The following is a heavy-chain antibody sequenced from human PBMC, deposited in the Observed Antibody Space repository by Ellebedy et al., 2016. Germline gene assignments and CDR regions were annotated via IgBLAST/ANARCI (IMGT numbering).Heavy chain of an antibody. CDR3: ARDGIAARPSTFDY. CDR1: GGTFSSYA. V-gene: IGHV1-18*01. CDR2: ISAYNGNT. Sequence: ASVKVSCKASGGTFSSYAISWVRQAPGQGLEWMGWISAYNGNTNYAQKLQGRVTMTTDTSTSTAYMELRSLRSDDTAVYYCARDGIAARPSTFDYWGQGTLVTVSS. J-gene: IGHJ4*02. D-gene: IGHD6-6*01.